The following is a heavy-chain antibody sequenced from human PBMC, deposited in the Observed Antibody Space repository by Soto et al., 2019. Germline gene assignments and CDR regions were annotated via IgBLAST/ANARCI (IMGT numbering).Heavy chain of an antibody. Sequence: SETLSLTCAVYGGSFSGYYWSWIRQPPGKGLEWIGEINHSGSTNYNPSLKSRVTISVDTSKNQFSLKLSSVTAADTAVYYCASDIVVVPAATLSNYYYMDVWGKGTTVTVSS. V-gene: IGHV4-34*01. CDR1: GGSFSGYY. CDR2: INHSGST. J-gene: IGHJ6*03. CDR3: ASDIVVVPAATLSNYYYMDV. D-gene: IGHD2-2*01.